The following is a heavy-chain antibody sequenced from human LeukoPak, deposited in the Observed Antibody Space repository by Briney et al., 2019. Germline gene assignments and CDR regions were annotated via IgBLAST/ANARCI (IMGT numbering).Heavy chain of an antibody. CDR3: ARDVGDTAMVTEFDY. D-gene: IGHD5-18*01. Sequence: ASVKVSCKASGYTFTSYGISWVRQAPGQGLEWMGWISAYNGNTNYAQKLRGRVTMTTDTSTSTAYMELRSLRSDDTAVYYCARDVGDTAMVTEFDYWGQGTLVTVSS. V-gene: IGHV1-18*01. CDR1: GYTFTSYG. J-gene: IGHJ4*02. CDR2: ISAYNGNT.